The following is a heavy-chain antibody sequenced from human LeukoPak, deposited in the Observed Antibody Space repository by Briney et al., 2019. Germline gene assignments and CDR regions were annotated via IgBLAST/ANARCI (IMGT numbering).Heavy chain of an antibody. J-gene: IGHJ3*02. V-gene: IGHV4-59*01. CDR3: ARDTQLYYDSSGYYQGDAFDI. D-gene: IGHD3-22*01. CDR1: GGSISSYY. CDR2: IYYSGST. Sequence: SETLSLTCTVSGGSISSYYWSWIRQPPGKGLEWIGYIYYSGSTNYNPSLKSRVTISVDTSKNQFSLKLSSVTAADTAVYYCARDTQLYYDSSGYYQGDAFDIWGQGTMVTVSS.